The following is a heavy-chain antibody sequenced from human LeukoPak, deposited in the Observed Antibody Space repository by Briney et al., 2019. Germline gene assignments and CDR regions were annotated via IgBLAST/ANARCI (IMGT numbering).Heavy chain of an antibody. Sequence: GGSLRLSCAASGFTFSNYAMSWVRQAPGKGLEWVSAISGSGDNTYYADSVKGRFTISRDNSKNTLYLQMNSLRAEDTAVYYCAKDLPAVPYYDFWSGYLGHAFDIWGQGTMVTFSS. V-gene: IGHV3-23*01. CDR3: AKDLPAVPYYDFWSGYLGHAFDI. CDR1: GFTFSNYA. CDR2: ISGSGDNT. D-gene: IGHD3-3*01. J-gene: IGHJ3*02.